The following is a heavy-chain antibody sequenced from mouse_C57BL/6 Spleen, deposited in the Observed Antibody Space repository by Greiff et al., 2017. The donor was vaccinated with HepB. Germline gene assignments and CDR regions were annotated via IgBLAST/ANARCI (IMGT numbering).Heavy chain of an antibody. CDR2: IDPETGGT. D-gene: IGHD2-3*01. Sequence: QVQLQQSGAELVRPGASVTLSCKASGYTFTDYEMHWVKQTPVHGLEWIGAIDPETGGTAYNQKFKGKAILTADKSSSTAYMELRSLTSEDSAVYYCTSHDGYFDYWGQGTTLTVSS. V-gene: IGHV1-15*01. J-gene: IGHJ2*01. CDR1: GYTFTDYE. CDR3: TSHDGYFDY.